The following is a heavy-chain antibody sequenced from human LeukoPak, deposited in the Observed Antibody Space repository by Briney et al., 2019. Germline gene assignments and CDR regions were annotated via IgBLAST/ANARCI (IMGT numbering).Heavy chain of an antibody. D-gene: IGHD4-17*01. CDR3: AKDPNDYGDYSGLR. Sequence: GGSLRLSCAASGFGFSDHGMHWVRQAPGKGPEWVTFIRFDGSDTFYADSVKGRFTVSRDNSKNTLYLQMNSLRPEDTAVYYCAKDPNDYGDYSGLRWGQGTLVTVSS. CDR1: GFGFSDHG. CDR2: IRFDGSDT. J-gene: IGHJ4*02. V-gene: IGHV3-30*02.